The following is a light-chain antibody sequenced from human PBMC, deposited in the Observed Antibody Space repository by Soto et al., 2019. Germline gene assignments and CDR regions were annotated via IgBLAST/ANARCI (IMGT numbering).Light chain of an antibody. J-gene: IGKJ1*01. CDR3: QQYDSYSWT. CDR2: DAS. V-gene: IGKV3-20*01. Sequence: ETVLPQSPATVSLSPGDRATLPCRASQSVSSNKLAWYQQKPGQAPRLLIYDASTRATGIPARFSGSGSGTDFTLTISSLQPDDFATYYCQQYDSYSWTVGQGTKV. CDR1: QSVSSNK.